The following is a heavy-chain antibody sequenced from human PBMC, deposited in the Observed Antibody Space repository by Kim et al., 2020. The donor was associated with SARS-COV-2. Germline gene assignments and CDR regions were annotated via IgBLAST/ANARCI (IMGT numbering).Heavy chain of an antibody. V-gene: IGHV4-34*01. D-gene: IGHD6-13*01. CDR3: ARAPIAAAGTPNWFDP. J-gene: IGHJ5*02. Sequence: SETLSLTCAVYGGSFSGYYWSWIRQPPGKGLEWIGEINHSGSTNYNPSLKSRVTISVDTSKNQFSLKLSSVTAADTAVYYCARAPIAAAGTPNWFDPWGQGTLVTVSS. CDR2: INHSGST. CDR1: GGSFSGYY.